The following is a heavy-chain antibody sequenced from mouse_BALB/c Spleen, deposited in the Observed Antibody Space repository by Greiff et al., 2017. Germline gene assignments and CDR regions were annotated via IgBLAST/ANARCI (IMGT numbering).Heavy chain of an antibody. Sequence: EVQLQESGPGLVKPSQSLSLTCSVTGYSITSGYYWNWIRQFPGNKLEWMGYISYDGSNNYNPSLKNRIPITRDTSKNQFFLKLNSVTTEDTATYYCATTWGYAMDYWGQGTSVTVSS. CDR3: ATTWGYAMDY. CDR1: GYSITSGYY. CDR2: ISYDGSN. J-gene: IGHJ4*01. V-gene: IGHV3-6*02.